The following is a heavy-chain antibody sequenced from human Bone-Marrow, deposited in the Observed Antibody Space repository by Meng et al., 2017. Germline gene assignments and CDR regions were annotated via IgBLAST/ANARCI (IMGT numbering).Heavy chain of an antibody. CDR1: GFTFTSYS. J-gene: IGHJ4*02. CDR2: LSYDGSEE. D-gene: IGHD3-3*01. Sequence: GGSLRLSCAASGFTFTSYSMHWVRQAPGKGLEWVAFLSYDGSEEYYADSVKGRFTISRDNSKNTLFLQMNSLRVEDTAVYYCARDGGGTQYAFWSGYYLFDYWGQGTLVTVSS. CDR3: ARDGGGTQYAFWSGYYLFDY. V-gene: IGHV3-30*01.